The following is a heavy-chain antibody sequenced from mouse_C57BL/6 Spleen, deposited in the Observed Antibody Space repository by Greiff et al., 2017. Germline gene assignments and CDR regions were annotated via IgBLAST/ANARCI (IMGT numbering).Heavy chain of an antibody. CDR1: GYAFTNYL. Sequence: VQLQQSGAELVRPGTSVKVSCKASGYAFTNYLIEWVKQRPGQGLEWIGVINPGSGGTNYNEKVKGKATLTADKSSSSAYMQLSSLTSEDSAVYFCARGDGPYWYFDVWGTGTTVTVSS. CDR3: ARGDGPYWYFDV. D-gene: IGHD2-3*01. V-gene: IGHV1-54*01. CDR2: INPGSGGT. J-gene: IGHJ1*03.